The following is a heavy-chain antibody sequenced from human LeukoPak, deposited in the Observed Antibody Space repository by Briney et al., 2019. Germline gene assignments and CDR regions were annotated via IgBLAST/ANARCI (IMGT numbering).Heavy chain of an antibody. Sequence: SETLSLTCAVYGGSFSSYYWSWIRQPPGKGLEWIGEINHSGSTNYNPILKSRVTISVDTSKNQFSLKLSSVTAADTAVYYCARGGGRSGYYYRFAAFDIWGQGTMVTVSS. CDR1: GGSFSSYY. CDR2: INHSGST. CDR3: ARGGGRSGYYYRFAAFDI. D-gene: IGHD3-22*01. J-gene: IGHJ3*02. V-gene: IGHV4-34*01.